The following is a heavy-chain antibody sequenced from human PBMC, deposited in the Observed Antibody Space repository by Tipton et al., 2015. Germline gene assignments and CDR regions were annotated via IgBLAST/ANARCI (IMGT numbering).Heavy chain of an antibody. CDR3: ARDLEHGMDV. CDR2: IYYSGST. D-gene: IGHD5-24*01. CDR1: GGSVSSGTYY. J-gene: IGHJ6*02. Sequence: LRLSCTFSGGSVSSGTYYWSWIRQPPGKELEWIGYIYYSGSTNYNPSLKSRVTISVDTSKNQFSLTLNSVAAADTAVYYCARDLEHGMDVWGHGTTVTVSS. V-gene: IGHV4-61*01.